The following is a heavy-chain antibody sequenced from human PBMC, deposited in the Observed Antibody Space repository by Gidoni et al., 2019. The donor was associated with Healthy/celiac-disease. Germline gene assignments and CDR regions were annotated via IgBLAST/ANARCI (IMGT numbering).Heavy chain of an antibody. CDR2: INHRGST. J-gene: IGHJ4*02. CDR1: GGSFSGSS. Sequence: QVQLQQWGAGLLKPSETLSLTCAVYGGSFSGSSWSWIRPPPGKGLEWIGEINHRGSTNYNPSLKSRVTISVDTSKNQFSLKLSSVTAADTAVYYCARRGYSYGFRSGWNLFDYWGQGTLVTVSS. CDR3: ARRGYSYGFRSGWNLFDY. D-gene: IGHD5-18*01. V-gene: IGHV4-34*01.